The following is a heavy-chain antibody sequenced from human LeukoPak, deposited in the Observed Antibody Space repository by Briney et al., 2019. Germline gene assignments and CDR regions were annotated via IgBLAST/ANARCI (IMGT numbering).Heavy chain of an antibody. D-gene: IGHD2-15*01. CDR2: ISSGSSYI. CDR3: ARDFCSGGSCYPDAFDI. Sequence: SGGSLRLSCAASGFTFNTYSVNWVRQAPGKGLEWVSSISSGSSYIFYADSMKGRFTISRDNAKTSLYLQMNSLRAEDTAVYYCARDFCSGGSCYPDAFDIWGQGTMVTVSS. CDR1: GFTFNTYS. V-gene: IGHV3-21*01. J-gene: IGHJ3*02.